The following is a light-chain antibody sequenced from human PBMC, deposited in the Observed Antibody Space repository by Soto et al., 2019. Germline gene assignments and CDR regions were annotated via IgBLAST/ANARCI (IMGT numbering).Light chain of an antibody. CDR2: DAS. Sequence: DVQMTQSPSTLSASVGDRVTITCRASQNISKWLAWYQQKPGRAPNLLIYDASSLQTGVPSRFSGSGSGTEFTLIINSLQSDDFATYHCQQYNHSSFTFGPGTKVALK. CDR1: QNISKW. CDR3: QQYNHSSFT. V-gene: IGKV1-5*01. J-gene: IGKJ3*01.